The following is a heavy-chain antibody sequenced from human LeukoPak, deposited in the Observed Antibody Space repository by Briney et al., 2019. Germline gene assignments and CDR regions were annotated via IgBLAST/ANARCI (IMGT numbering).Heavy chain of an antibody. CDR1: GFTFSGYW. Sequence: GGSLRLSCAASGFTFSGYWMSWVRQAPGKGLEWVANIKQDGSEKYYVDSVKGRFTISRDNAKNSLYLQMNSLRAEDTAVYYCARDTIHLNAFDIWGQGTMVTVSS. D-gene: IGHD3-9*01. J-gene: IGHJ3*02. CDR3: ARDTIHLNAFDI. V-gene: IGHV3-7*01. CDR2: IKQDGSEK.